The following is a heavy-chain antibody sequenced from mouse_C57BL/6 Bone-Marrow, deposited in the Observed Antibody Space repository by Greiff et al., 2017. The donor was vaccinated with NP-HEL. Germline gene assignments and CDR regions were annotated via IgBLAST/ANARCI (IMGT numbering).Heavy chain of an antibody. D-gene: IGHD3-1*01. CDR1: GFTFTDYY. V-gene: IGHV7-3*01. CDR2: ISNKAIGYTS. Sequence: VQLVESGGGLVQPGGSLSLSCAASGFTFTDYYMSWVRQPPGKALEWLGFISNKAIGYTSEYRASVKGRFTISGDNAQSILYLHMNALRAEDSATYCCARGAQRFAYWGQGTLVTVSA. J-gene: IGHJ3*01. CDR3: ARGAQRFAY.